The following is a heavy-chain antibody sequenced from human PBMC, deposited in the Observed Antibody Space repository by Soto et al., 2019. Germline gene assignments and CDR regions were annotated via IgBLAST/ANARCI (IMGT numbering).Heavy chain of an antibody. CDR2: IYYSGST. CDR3: AKTTVKDYYYYYMDV. CDR1: GGSISSSSYY. D-gene: IGHD4-4*01. J-gene: IGHJ6*03. Sequence: SETLSLTCTVSGGSISSSSYYWGWIRQPPGKGLEWIGSIYYSGSTYYNPSLKSRVTISVDTSKNPFSLKLSSVTAADTAVYYCAKTTVKDYYYYYMDVWGKGTTVTVSS. V-gene: IGHV4-39*01.